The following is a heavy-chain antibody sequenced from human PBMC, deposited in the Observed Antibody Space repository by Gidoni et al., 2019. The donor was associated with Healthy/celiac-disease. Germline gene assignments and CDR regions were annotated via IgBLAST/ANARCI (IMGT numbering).Heavy chain of an antibody. Sequence: EVQLLESGGGLVQPGGSLRLSCAASGLPFSSYAMSWVRQAPGKGLEWVSAISGSGGSTYYADSVKGRFTISRDNSKNTLYLQMNSLRAEDTAVYYCAKNRLRFLEWLLSPWFDPWGQGTLVTVSS. V-gene: IGHV3-23*01. CDR2: ISGSGGST. CDR3: AKNRLRFLEWLLSPWFDP. CDR1: GLPFSSYA. D-gene: IGHD3-3*01. J-gene: IGHJ5*02.